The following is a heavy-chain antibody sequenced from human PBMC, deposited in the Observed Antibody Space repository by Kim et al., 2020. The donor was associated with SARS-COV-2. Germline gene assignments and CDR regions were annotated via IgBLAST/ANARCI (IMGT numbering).Heavy chain of an antibody. D-gene: IGHD6-6*01. V-gene: IGHV4-34*01. J-gene: IGHJ5*02. Sequence: SETLSLTCAVYGGSFSGYYWSWIRQPPGKGLEWIGEINHSGSTNYNPSLKSRVTISVDTSKNQFSLKLSSVTAADTAVYYCARGRRIAARPGRGGWFDPWGQGTLVTVSS. CDR3: ARGRRIAARPGRGGWFDP. CDR2: INHSGST. CDR1: GGSFSGYY.